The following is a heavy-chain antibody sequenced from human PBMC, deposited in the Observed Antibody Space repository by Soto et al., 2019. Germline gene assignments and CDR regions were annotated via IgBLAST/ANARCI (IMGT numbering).Heavy chain of an antibody. J-gene: IGHJ3*02. CDR1: GFTFSSYG. Sequence: QVQLVESGGGVVQPGRSLRLSCAASGFTFSSYGMHWVRQAPGKGLEWVAVISYDGSNKYYADSVKGRFTTSRDNAKKKQYQQMNSLGDEDKAVYYCAKKDTKRCHSSGDPDNALDIWGQGTMLTVSS. D-gene: IGHD3-22*01. CDR3: AKKDTKRCHSSGDPDNALDI. CDR2: ISYDGSNK. V-gene: IGHV3-30*18.